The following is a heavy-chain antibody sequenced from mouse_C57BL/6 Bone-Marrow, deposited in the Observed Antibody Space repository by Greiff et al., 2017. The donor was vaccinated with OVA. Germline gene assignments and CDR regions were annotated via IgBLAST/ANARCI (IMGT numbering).Heavy chain of an antibody. CDR3: ARDGSSYGWYFDV. D-gene: IGHD1-1*01. V-gene: IGHV1-18*01. Sequence: VQLKESGPELVKPGASVKIPCKASGYTFTDYNMDWVKQSHGKSLEWIGDINPNNGGTIYNQKFKGKATLTVDKSSSTAYMELRSLTSEDTAVYYCARDGSSYGWYFDVWGTGTTVTVSS. J-gene: IGHJ1*03. CDR1: GYTFTDYN. CDR2: INPNNGGT.